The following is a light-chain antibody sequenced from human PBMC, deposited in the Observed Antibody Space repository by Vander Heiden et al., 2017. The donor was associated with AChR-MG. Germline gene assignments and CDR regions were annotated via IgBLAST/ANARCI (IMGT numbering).Light chain of an antibody. Sequence: IVLTQSPGTLSLSPGERVTLSCRASQSVSSSYLAWYQQKPGQAPRLLIYGASSRATGIPDRFSGSGSGTDFTLTISRLEPEDFAVYYCQQYCSSPLTFGQGTKVEIK. CDR1: QSVSSSY. CDR3: QQYCSSPLT. V-gene: IGKV3-20*01. CDR2: GAS. J-gene: IGKJ1*01.